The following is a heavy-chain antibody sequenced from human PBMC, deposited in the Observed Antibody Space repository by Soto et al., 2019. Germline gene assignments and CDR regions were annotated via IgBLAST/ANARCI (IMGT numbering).Heavy chain of an antibody. CDR2: IWYDGSKK. CDR1: GFTFSSYG. CDR3: ARDLGTYPGSYFDY. Sequence: LRLSCAASGFTFSSYGMFWVRQSPGKGLEWVALIWYDGSKKYYADSVKGRFTISRDDSKNTLNLQMNSLRAEDTAVYHCARDLGTYPGSYFDYWGQGTLVTVSS. V-gene: IGHV3-33*01. D-gene: IGHD2-15*01. J-gene: IGHJ4*02.